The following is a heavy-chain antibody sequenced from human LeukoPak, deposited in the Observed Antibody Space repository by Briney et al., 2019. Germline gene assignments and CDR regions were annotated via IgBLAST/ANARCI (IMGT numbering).Heavy chain of an antibody. CDR3: ARFSRFTILGVVRTDDAFDI. J-gene: IGHJ3*02. V-gene: IGHV3-23*01. CDR1: GFTFSSYA. D-gene: IGHD3-3*01. CDR2: ISGTFGST. Sequence: GGSLRLSCAASGFTFSSYAFSWVRQAPGKGLEWVSAISGTFGSTYYADSVKGRFTISRHNAKNSLYLQMNSRRAEDTALYYCARFSRFTILGVVRTDDAFDIWGQGTMVTVSS.